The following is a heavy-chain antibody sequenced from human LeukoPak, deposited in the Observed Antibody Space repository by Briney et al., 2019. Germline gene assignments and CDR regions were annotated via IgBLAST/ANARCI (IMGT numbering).Heavy chain of an antibody. J-gene: IGHJ5*02. CDR1: GGSISNYY. CDR3: ARARRWNAAVEGWWFDP. CDR2: IYYSGST. V-gene: IGHV4-59*01. D-gene: IGHD1-1*01. Sequence: PSETLSLTCTVSGGSISNYYRSWIRQSPVKGLEWIGFIYYSGSTNYNPSLKSRVTISVDTSKNQFSLKLSSVTAADTAVYYCARARRWNAAVEGWWFDPWGQGTLVTVSS.